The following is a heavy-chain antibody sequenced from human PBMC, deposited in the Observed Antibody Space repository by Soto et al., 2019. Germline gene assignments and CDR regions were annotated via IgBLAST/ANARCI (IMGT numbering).Heavy chain of an antibody. CDR1: GGSISTGGYY. D-gene: IGHD3-10*01. Sequence: SETLSLTCTVSGGSISTGGYYWSWIRQHPGKGMERIGYIFYSVSTYYNPSLKVRLTISVDMSKNQFSLKLSSVTAADTAVYYCARDYSSVTLVRGVPLNYGLDVWGQGTTVTVSS. CDR2: IFYSVST. J-gene: IGHJ6*02. V-gene: IGHV4-31*03. CDR3: ARDYSSVTLVRGVPLNYGLDV.